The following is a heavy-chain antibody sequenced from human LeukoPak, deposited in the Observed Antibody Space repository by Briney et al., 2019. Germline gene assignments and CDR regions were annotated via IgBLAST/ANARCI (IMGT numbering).Heavy chain of an antibody. CDR1: GYTFTGYY. V-gene: IGHV1-2*02. D-gene: IGHD3-10*01. Sequence: ASVKVSCKASGYTFTGYYMHWVRQAPGQGLEWMGWINPNSGGTNYAQKFQGRVTMTRDTSISTAYMELSRLRSDDTAVYYCARDRSMARGVVIYYYYMDVWGKGTTVTISS. CDR3: ARDRSMARGVVIYYYYMDV. J-gene: IGHJ6*03. CDR2: INPNSGGT.